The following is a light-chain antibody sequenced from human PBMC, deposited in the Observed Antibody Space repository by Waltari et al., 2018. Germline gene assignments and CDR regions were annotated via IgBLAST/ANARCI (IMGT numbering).Light chain of an antibody. Sequence: QGLVHTVGSTYVSWYQQRPGQSPRRLIYQVSKRDSGVPDRFRGSGSGTDFTLEISRVEADDVGFYYCMQAKFWPWTFGQGTEVEIK. CDR1: QGLVHTVGSTY. CDR2: QVS. J-gene: IGKJ1*01. V-gene: IGKV2-30*02. CDR3: MQAKFWPWT.